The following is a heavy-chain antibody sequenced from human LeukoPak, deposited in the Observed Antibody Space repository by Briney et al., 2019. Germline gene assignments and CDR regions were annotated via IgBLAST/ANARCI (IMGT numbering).Heavy chain of an antibody. CDR1: GGTFTTSA. CDR2: IIPIFGTT. J-gene: IGHJ4*02. V-gene: IGHV1-69*06. CDR3: ARGSMVAQRGYFDY. Sequence: SVKVSCKASGGTFTTSAISWVRQAPGQGFEWMGKIIPIFGTTNYAQKIQGRVRITADKSTSTAYMELSSLRSEDTAVYYCARGSMVAQRGYFDYWDQAILVTVSS. D-gene: IGHD2-15*01.